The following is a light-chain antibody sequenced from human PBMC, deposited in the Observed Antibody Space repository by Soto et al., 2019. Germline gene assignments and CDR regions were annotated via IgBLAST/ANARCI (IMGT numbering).Light chain of an antibody. CDR2: DAS. J-gene: IGKJ5*01. CDR3: QQRSNWLFT. CDR1: KSVSDTL. Sequence: EIVRTQSPGTLSLSPGERATLSCSSDKSVSDTLLTWFQQKPGQAPRLLIYDASNRATGIPARFSGSGSGTDFTLTISSLEPEDFAVYYCQQRSNWLFTFGQGTRLEIK. V-gene: IGKV3-11*01.